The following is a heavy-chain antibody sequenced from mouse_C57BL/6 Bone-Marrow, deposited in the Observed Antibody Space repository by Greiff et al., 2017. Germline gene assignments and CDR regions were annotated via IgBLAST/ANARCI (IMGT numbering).Heavy chain of an antibody. J-gene: IGHJ1*03. Sequence: VQLQQSGAELVKPGASVKISCKASGYTFTDYYINWVKQRPGQGLEWIGKIGPGSGSTYYNEKFKGKATLTADKSSSTAYMRLSSLTSEDSAVFYGTGSTRYFDVWGTGTTVTVSS. CDR2: IGPGSGST. CDR3: TGSTRYFDV. V-gene: IGHV1-77*01. CDR1: GYTFTDYY. D-gene: IGHD2-2*01.